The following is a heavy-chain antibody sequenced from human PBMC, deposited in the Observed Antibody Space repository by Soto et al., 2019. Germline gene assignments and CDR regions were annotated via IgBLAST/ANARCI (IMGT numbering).Heavy chain of an antibody. V-gene: IGHV1-69*13. CDR3: ARDLASDYYYGMDV. CDR2: IIPIFGTA. J-gene: IGHJ6*02. CDR1: GGTFSSYA. Sequence: GASVKVSCKASGGTFSSYAISWVRQAPGQGLEWMGGIIPIFGTANYAQKFQGRVTITADESTSTAYMELSSLRSEGTAVYYCARDLASDYYYGMDVWGQGTTVTVSS.